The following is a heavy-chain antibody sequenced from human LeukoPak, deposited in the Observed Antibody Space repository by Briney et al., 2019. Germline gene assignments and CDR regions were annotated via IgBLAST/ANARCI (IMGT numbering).Heavy chain of an antibody. D-gene: IGHD6-13*01. V-gene: IGHV4-39*01. CDR1: GGSFSSDNYY. CDR2: ISYRGST. J-gene: IGHJ5*02. CDR3: ARRSIPAEGSFDP. Sequence: SETLSLTCAVSGGSFSSDNYYWNWIRQPPGKGLEWFGRISYRGSTFYNPSLKSRVTISVDTPKNQFSLELTSVAAADTAVYYCARRSIPAEGSFDPWGQGTLVTVSS.